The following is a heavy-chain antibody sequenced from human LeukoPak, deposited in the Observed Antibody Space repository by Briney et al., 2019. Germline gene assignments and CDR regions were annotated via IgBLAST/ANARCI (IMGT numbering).Heavy chain of an antibody. CDR3: ARERGGYYYDSSGYKNDAFDI. D-gene: IGHD3-22*01. V-gene: IGHV4-59*12. Sequence: PSETLSLTCTVSGGSISSYYWSWIRQPPGKGLEWIGYIYYSGSTNYNPSLKSRVTISVDTSKNQFSLKLSSVTAADTAVYYCARERGGYYYDSSGYKNDAFDIWGQGTMVTVSS. J-gene: IGHJ3*02. CDR2: IYYSGST. CDR1: GGSISSYY.